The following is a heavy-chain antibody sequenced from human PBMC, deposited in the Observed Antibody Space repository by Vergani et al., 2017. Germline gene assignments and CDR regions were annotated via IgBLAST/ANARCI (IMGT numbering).Heavy chain of an antibody. D-gene: IGHD4-11*01. CDR3: ARVNTETNGHLYYYYYMDV. CDR1: GGSFTSYH. CDR2: IDHTGRP. Sequence: QVQLQQWGGGLLKPSETLSLTCVVNGGSFTSYHWTWIRQSPGEGLEWVGDIDHTGRPDFNPSLNSRLTMSVDKSRNKFSLTLSSVTATDTAIYFCARVNTETNGHLYYYYYMDVWGQGTAVTVS. J-gene: IGHJ6*03. V-gene: IGHV4-34*01.